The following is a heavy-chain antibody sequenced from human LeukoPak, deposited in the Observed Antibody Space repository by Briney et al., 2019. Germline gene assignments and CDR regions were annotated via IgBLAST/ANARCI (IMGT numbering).Heavy chain of an antibody. Sequence: SVKVSCKASGGTFSSYAISWVRQAPGQGLEWMGRIIPILGIANYAQKFQGRVTITADKSTSTAYMELSSLRSEDTAVYYCAKPGMTTVVTDAFDIWGQGTMVTVSS. CDR3: AKPGMTTVVTDAFDI. CDR2: IIPILGIA. D-gene: IGHD4-23*01. CDR1: GGTFSSYA. J-gene: IGHJ3*02. V-gene: IGHV1-69*04.